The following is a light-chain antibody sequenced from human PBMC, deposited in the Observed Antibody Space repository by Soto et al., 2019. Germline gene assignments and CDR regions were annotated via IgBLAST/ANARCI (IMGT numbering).Light chain of an antibody. V-gene: IGKV3-20*01. CDR2: GAS. J-gene: IGKJ4*01. Sequence: EIVLAQSPGTLSLSPGERATLSCRASQSVTSNYLAWYQQKPGQTPRLLIYGASSRATGTPDRFSGSGSGTDFTLTISRLEPEDIAVYYCQQYGSSPPLSFGGGTKVDIK. CDR3: QQYGSSPPLS. CDR1: QSVTSNY.